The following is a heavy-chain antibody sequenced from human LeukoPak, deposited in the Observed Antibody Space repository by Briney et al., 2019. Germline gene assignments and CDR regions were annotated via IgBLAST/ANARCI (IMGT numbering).Heavy chain of an antibody. CDR1: GFTFSSYA. CDR2: ISSNGGST. CDR3: ARFRTWGDKAFDY. V-gene: IGHV3-64D*06. J-gene: IGHJ4*02. D-gene: IGHD2-21*02. Sequence: GGSLRLSCSASGFTFSSYAMHRVRQAPGKGLEYVSAISSNGGSTYYADSVKGRFTISRDNSKNTLYLQMSSLRAEDTAVYYCARFRTWGDKAFDYWGQGTLVTVSS.